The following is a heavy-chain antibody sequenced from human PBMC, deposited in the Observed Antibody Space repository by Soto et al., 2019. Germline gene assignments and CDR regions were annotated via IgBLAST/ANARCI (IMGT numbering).Heavy chain of an antibody. CDR3: ARAQKVYSSGWDYFDY. CDR1: GFTFSSYA. J-gene: IGHJ4*02. D-gene: IGHD6-19*01. V-gene: IGHV3-30-3*01. CDR2: ISYDGSNK. Sequence: QVQLVESGGGVVQPGRSLRLSCAASGFTFSSYAMHWVRQAPGKGLEWVAVISYDGSNKYYADSVKGRFTISRDNSKNTLYLQMNSLRAEDTAVYYCARAQKVYSSGWDYFDYWGQGTLVTVSS.